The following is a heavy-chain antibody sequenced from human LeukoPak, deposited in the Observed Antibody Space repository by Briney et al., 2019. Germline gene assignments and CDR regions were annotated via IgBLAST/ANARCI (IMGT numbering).Heavy chain of an antibody. J-gene: IGHJ6*02. D-gene: IGHD3-22*01. Sequence: PSETLSLTCTVSGDSISGYYWSWIRQPPGKGLEWIGNIYYSGTTNYNPSLKSRVTISVDTSKNQFSLKLSSVTAADTAVYYCARNYYDSSGYYWGYYYYGMDVWGQGTTVTVSS. CDR1: GDSISGYY. CDR3: ARNYYDSSGYYWGYYYYGMDV. CDR2: IYYSGTT. V-gene: IGHV4-59*08.